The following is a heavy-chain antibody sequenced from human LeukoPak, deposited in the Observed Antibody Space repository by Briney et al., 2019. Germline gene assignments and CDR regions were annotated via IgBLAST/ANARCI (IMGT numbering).Heavy chain of an antibody. D-gene: IGHD1-26*01. CDR1: GASISSYY. CDR2: IFYSGST. Sequence: PSETLSLTCTVSGASISSYYWSWIRQPPGKGLEWIAYIFYSGSTYYNPSLKSRVTISVDTSKNQFSLNLSSVTAADTAVYYCAVGPPNRSGSYPFDYWGQGTLVTVSS. V-gene: IGHV4-59*01. J-gene: IGHJ4*02. CDR3: AVGPPNRSGSYPFDY.